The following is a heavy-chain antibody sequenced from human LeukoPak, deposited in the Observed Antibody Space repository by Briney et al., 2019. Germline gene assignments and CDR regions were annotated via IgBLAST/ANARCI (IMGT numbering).Heavy chain of an antibody. V-gene: IGHV3-9*03. CDR3: AKGTAYYYGSGSFDY. Sequence: GGSLRLSCAASGFTFDDYAMHWVRHAPGKGLEWVSGISWNSGSIGYADSVKGRFTISRDNAKNSLYLQMNSLRAEDMALYYCAKGTAYYYGSGSFDYWGQGTLVTVSS. CDR1: GFTFDDYA. J-gene: IGHJ4*02. CDR2: ISWNSGSI. D-gene: IGHD3-10*01.